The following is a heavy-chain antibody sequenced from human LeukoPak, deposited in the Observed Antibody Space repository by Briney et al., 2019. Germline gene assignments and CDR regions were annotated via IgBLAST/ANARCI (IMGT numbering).Heavy chain of an antibody. CDR2: KSYDGSNK. J-gene: IGHJ4*02. V-gene: IGHV3-30-3*01. D-gene: IGHD2-2*01. CDR1: GFTFSSYA. Sequence: GGSLRLSCAASGFTFSSYAMHWVRQAPGKGLEWVAVKSYDGSNKYYADSVKGRFTISRDNSKNTLYLQMNSLRAEDTAVYYCARAPLYCSSTSCLFDYWGQGTLVTVSS. CDR3: ARAPLYCSSTSCLFDY.